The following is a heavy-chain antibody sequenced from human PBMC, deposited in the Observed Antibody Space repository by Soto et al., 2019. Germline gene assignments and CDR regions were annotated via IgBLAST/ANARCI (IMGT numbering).Heavy chain of an antibody. CDR2: IIPIFGTA. D-gene: IGHD3-3*01. J-gene: IGHJ6*02. V-gene: IGHV1-69*06. Sequence: QVQLVQSGAEVKKPGSSVKVSCKASGGTFSSYAISWVRQAPGQGLEWMGGIIPIFGTANYAQKFQGRVTITADRSTSTAYMELSSLRSEDTAVYYCASTDPYYDFWSCYPNYYYYYGMDVWGQGTPVTVSS. CDR3: ASTDPYYDFWSCYPNYYYYYGMDV. CDR1: GGTFSSYA.